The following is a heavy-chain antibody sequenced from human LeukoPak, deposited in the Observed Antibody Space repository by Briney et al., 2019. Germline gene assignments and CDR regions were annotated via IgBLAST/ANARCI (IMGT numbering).Heavy chain of an antibody. Sequence: PLETLSLTCTVSGGSISSYYWSWIRQPPGKGLEWIGYIYYSGSTNYNPSLKSRVTISVDTSKNQFSLKLSSVTAADTAVYYCARHTSSSWHHDAFDIWGQGTMVTVSS. J-gene: IGHJ3*02. V-gene: IGHV4-59*08. D-gene: IGHD6-13*01. CDR3: ARHTSSSWHHDAFDI. CDR1: GGSISSYY. CDR2: IYYSGST.